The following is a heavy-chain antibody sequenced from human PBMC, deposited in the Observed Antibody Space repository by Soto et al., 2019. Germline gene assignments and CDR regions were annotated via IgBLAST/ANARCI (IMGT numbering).Heavy chain of an antibody. V-gene: IGHV4-4*07. D-gene: IGHD1-26*01. CDR2: ISTTGGT. CDR3: ARVWYSKTGGLDP. Sequence: LSLTCSVSGGSISTHYWSWFRQSAGKALEWIGHISTTGGTNYNPSLKSRVTMSVDTAGKAFSLQLASVTAADTAVYYCARVWYSKTGGLDPWGQGVLVTVSS. J-gene: IGHJ5*02. CDR1: GGSISTHY.